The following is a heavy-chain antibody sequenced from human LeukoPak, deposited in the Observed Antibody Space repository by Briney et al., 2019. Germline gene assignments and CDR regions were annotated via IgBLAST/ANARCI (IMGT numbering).Heavy chain of an antibody. Sequence: ASVKVSCKASGYTFTSYGITWVRQAPGQGLEWMGCISAYNGNTNYAQKLQGRVTMTTDTSTSTAYMELRSLRSDDTAVYYCARRITYYGSGSDWGVPLYYFEYWGQGTLVTVSS. CDR3: ARRITYYGSGSDWGVPLYYFEY. CDR2: ISAYNGNT. V-gene: IGHV1-18*01. CDR1: GYTFTSYG. D-gene: IGHD3-10*01. J-gene: IGHJ4*02.